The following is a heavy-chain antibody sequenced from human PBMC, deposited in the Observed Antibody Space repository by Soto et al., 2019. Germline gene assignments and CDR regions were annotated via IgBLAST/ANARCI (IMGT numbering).Heavy chain of an antibody. J-gene: IGHJ5*01. V-gene: IGHV4-39*01. CDR2: IFYSGTT. D-gene: IGHD6-19*01. CDR1: GGSITSSSHH. CDR3: AGEYNSAPDS. Sequence: QLQLQESGPGLVKPSETLSLTCTVSGGSITSSSHHWGWIRQPPGKGLEWIGSIFYSGTTYYSPSVRGRVTISVDTSKNQISLKLNSVTATGPGVYYCAGEYNSAPDSWGQGTLVTVSS.